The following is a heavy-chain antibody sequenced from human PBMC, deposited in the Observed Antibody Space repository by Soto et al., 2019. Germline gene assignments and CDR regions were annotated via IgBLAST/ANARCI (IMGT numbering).Heavy chain of an antibody. J-gene: IGHJ4*02. CDR1: GYTFTSYG. CDR3: ARALSSPSADWDDY. D-gene: IGHD6-6*01. CDR2: ISAYNGNT. Sequence: ASVKVSCKASGYTFTSYGISWVRQAPGQGLEWMGWISAYNGNTNYAQKLQGRVAMTTDTSTSTAYMELRSLRSDDTAVYYCARALSSPSADWDDYWGQGTLVTVSS. V-gene: IGHV1-18*01.